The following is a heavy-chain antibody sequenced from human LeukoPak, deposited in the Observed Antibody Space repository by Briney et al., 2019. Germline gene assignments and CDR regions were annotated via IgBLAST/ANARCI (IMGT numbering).Heavy chain of an antibody. CDR1: GYTFSSYG. Sequence: ASVKVSCRAFGYTFSSYGFTWVRQAPGQGLEYMGWINTYSGNTNYAQKFQGRVILTTDTTTNTAYMELRSLRSDDTAVYYCARDRNYYNSGSSFWGQGTLVTVSS. CDR2: INTYSGNT. J-gene: IGHJ4*02. V-gene: IGHV1-18*01. CDR3: ARDRNYYNSGSSF. D-gene: IGHD3-10*01.